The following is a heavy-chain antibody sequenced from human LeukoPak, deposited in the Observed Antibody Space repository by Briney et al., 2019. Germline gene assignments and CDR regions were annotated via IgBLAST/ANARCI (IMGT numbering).Heavy chain of an antibody. CDR2: IKDDGRDK. D-gene: IGHD6-19*01. V-gene: IGHV3-7*01. J-gene: IGHJ4*02. CDR1: GFTFSNFW. Sequence: GGSLRLSCAASGFTFSNFWMDWVRQAPGKWLEWVANIKDDGRDKNYVDSVNGRFTISRDNANKSLYLQINSLRVEDTGIYYCARGTGWYSDFWGQGILVTVSS. CDR3: ARGTGWYSDF.